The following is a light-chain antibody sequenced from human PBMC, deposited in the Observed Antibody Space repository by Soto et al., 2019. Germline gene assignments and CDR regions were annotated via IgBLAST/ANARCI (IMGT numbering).Light chain of an antibody. J-gene: IGKJ1*01. CDR1: QRVSSK. Sequence: EIVMTQSPATLSVSPGERATLSCRASQRVSSKLAWYQQKPGQAPRLLIYGASTRATGIPARFSGSGSGTEFTLTISSLQSEDFAVYYCQPSNNWPAFGQGTKVAIK. CDR2: GAS. CDR3: QPSNNWPA. V-gene: IGKV3-15*01.